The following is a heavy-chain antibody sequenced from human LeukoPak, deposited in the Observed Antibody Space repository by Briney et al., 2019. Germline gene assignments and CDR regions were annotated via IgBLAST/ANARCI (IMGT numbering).Heavy chain of an antibody. CDR1: GGSFSGYY. V-gene: IGHV4-34*01. J-gene: IGHJ5*02. CDR2: INHSGST. Sequence: SETLSLTCAVYGGSFSGYYWSWIRQPPGKGLEWIGEINHSGSTNYNPSLKSRVTISVDTSKNQFSLKLSSVTAADTAVYYCARQEGNWFDPWGQGTLVTVSS. CDR3: ARQEGNWFDP.